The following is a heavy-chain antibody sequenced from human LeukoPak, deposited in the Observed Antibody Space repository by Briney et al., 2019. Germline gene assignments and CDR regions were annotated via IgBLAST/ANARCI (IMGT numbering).Heavy chain of an antibody. Sequence: PSETLSLTCAVYGGSFSGYYWSWIRQPPGKGLEWIGEINHSGSTNYNPSLKSRVTISVDTSKNQFSLKLSSVTAADTAVYYCARGSHYYDSTLETNWFDPWGQGTLVTVSS. CDR2: INHSGST. CDR1: GGSFSGYY. V-gene: IGHV4-34*01. CDR3: ARGSHYYDSTLETNWFDP. D-gene: IGHD3-22*01. J-gene: IGHJ5*02.